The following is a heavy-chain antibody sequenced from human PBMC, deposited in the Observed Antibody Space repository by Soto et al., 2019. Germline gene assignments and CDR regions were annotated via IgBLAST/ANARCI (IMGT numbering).Heavy chain of an antibody. Sequence: PGGSLRLSCAASGFTFSSYAMHWVRQAPGKGLEWVAVISYDGSNKYYADSVKGRFTISRDNSKNTLYLQMNSLRAEDTAVYYCARIDHDFWSGYFSLNYYYYGMDVWGQGTTVTVSS. CDR1: GFTFSSYA. V-gene: IGHV3-30-3*01. CDR2: ISYDGSNK. D-gene: IGHD3-3*01. J-gene: IGHJ6*02. CDR3: ARIDHDFWSGYFSLNYYYYGMDV.